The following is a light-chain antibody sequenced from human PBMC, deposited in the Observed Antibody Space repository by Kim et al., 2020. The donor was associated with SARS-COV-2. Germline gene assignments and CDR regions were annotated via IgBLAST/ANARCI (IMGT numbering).Light chain of an antibody. CDR3: CSYAGSRV. Sequence: SPGQSITISCTGTSTDVGSYNIVSWYQQHPGNAPKLMIYEVSKRPSGVSNRFSGSKSGNTASLTISGLQAEDEADYYCCSYAGSRVFGGGTQLTVL. J-gene: IGLJ2*01. CDR1: STDVGSYNI. V-gene: IGLV2-23*02. CDR2: EVS.